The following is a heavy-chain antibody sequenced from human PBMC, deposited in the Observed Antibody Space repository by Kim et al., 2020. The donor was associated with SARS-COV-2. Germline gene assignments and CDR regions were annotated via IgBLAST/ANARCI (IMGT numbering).Heavy chain of an antibody. V-gene: IGHV3-49*03. CDR1: GLNFGDYH. D-gene: IGHD2-21*01. CDR2: ISYANFHWTT. Sequence: GGSLRLSCLVSGLNFGDYHMSWFRQAPGKRLEWVGFISYANFHWTTVYAVSVKGRFTISRDDSRSVAYLQMNSLSVEDTGVYFCVRVGCRRPGEHVRSHWGLGTLVTVSS. CDR3: VRVGCRRPGEHVRSH. J-gene: IGHJ4*02.